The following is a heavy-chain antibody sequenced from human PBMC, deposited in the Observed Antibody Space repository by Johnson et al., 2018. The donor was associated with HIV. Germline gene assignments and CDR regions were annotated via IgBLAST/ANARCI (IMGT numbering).Heavy chain of an antibody. CDR2: ISYDGSNK. D-gene: IGHD6-6*01. Sequence: VQLLESGGGVVQPGRSLRLSCAASGFTFSSYGMHWVRQAPGKGLEWVAVISYDGSNKYYADSVKGRFTISRDNSKNTLYLQMNSLRAEDTAVYYCAREVAARLRAFDIWGQGTMVTVSS. CDR3: AREVAARLRAFDI. J-gene: IGHJ3*02. V-gene: IGHV3-30*03. CDR1: GFTFSSYG.